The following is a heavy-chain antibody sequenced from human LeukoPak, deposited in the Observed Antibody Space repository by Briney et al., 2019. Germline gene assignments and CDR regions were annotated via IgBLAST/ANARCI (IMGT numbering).Heavy chain of an antibody. J-gene: IGHJ4*02. CDR1: GFTFSNYA. D-gene: IGHD3-9*01. Sequence: GGSLRLSCAASGFTFSNYAMSWVRQAPEKGLEWASAITGSGGNTYYADSVKGRFTISRDNSKNTVFLQMNSLRAEDTAVYYCAKWGDYDVLTGYYVSDYWGQGTLVTVSS. V-gene: IGHV3-23*01. CDR2: ITGSGGNT. CDR3: AKWGDYDVLTGYYVSDY.